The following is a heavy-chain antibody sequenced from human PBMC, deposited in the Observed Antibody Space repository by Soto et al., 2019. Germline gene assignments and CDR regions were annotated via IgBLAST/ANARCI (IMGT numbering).Heavy chain of an antibody. CDR1: GFPFIDYY. CDR2: ISSSGSAL. CDR3: ATDSKGGFNWLDT. J-gene: IGHJ5*02. Sequence: GGSXRLSCVASGFPFIDYYITWIRHAPGKGLEWVSYISSSGSALQYADSVKGRFTISRDNARNSVLLKMNSLRVEDTAMYYCATDSKGGFNWLDTWGQGTLVTVSS. V-gene: IGHV3-11*01. D-gene: IGHD3-16*01.